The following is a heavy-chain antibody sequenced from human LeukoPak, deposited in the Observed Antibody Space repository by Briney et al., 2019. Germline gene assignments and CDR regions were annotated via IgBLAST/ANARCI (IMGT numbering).Heavy chain of an antibody. CDR3: ARGWAPYGDYARIYYFDY. Sequence: GGSLRLSCAASGFTFSSYWMSWVRQAPGKGLEWVANIKQDGSEKYYVDSVKGRFTISRDNAKNSLYLQMNSLRAEDTAVYYCARGWAPYGDYARIYYFDYWGQGTLVTVSS. V-gene: IGHV3-7*01. CDR2: IKQDGSEK. CDR1: GFTFSSYW. J-gene: IGHJ4*02. D-gene: IGHD4-17*01.